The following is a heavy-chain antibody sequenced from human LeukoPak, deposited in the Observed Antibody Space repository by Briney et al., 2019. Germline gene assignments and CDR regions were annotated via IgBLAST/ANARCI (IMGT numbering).Heavy chain of an antibody. CDR2: INPNSGGT. D-gene: IGHD2-2*01. Sequence: ASVKVSCKASGYTFTSYGISWVRQAPGQGLEWMGWINPNSGGTNYAQKFQGRVTMTRDTSISTAYMELSRLRSDDTAVYYCASGRTYCSSTSCYPSEVDYWGQGTLVTVSS. J-gene: IGHJ4*02. CDR1: GYTFTSYG. V-gene: IGHV1-2*02. CDR3: ASGRTYCSSTSCYPSEVDY.